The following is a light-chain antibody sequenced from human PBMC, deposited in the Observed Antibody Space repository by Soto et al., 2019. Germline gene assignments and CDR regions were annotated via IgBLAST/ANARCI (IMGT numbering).Light chain of an antibody. CDR2: GTS. V-gene: IGKV3-20*01. CDR3: QQYGSSPRT. Sequence: EIVLTQSPGTLSLSPWERATLSCRASQSVRSSYLAWYQQRPGQAPRLLIYGTSTRATGIPDRFSGSGSGADFTLTISRLEPEDFAVYYCQQYGSSPRTCGQGTKVDIK. CDR1: QSVRSSY. J-gene: IGKJ1*01.